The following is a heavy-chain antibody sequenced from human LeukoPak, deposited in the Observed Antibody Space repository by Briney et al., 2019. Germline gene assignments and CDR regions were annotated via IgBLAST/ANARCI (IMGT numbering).Heavy chain of an antibody. J-gene: IGHJ4*02. CDR2: ISYDGSNK. CDR3: ARGNIGY. Sequence: GRSLRLSCAASGFTFSSYAMHWVRQAPGKGLEWVAVISYDGSNKYYADSVKGRFTISRDNSKNTLYLQVNSLRAEDTAVYYCARGNIGYWGQGTLVTVSS. V-gene: IGHV3-30-3*01. CDR1: GFTFSSYA.